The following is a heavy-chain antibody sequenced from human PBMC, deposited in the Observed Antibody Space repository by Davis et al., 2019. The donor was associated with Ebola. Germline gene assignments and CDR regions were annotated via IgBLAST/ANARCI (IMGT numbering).Heavy chain of an antibody. Sequence: MPSETLSLTCTVSGGSISSYYWTWIRQLPGKGLEWIGYIYYSGSTNYNPSLKSRVPISVDTSKNHLSLKLSSVTAADTAVYYCARAGDDRPQSYYDFWSGYHRWFDPWGQGTLVTVSS. CDR3: ARAGDDRPQSYYDFWSGYHRWFDP. D-gene: IGHD3-3*01. CDR2: IYYSGST. CDR1: GGSISSYY. V-gene: IGHV4-59*01. J-gene: IGHJ5*02.